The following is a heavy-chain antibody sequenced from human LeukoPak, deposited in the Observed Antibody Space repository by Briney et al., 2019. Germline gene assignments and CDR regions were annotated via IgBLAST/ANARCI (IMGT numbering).Heavy chain of an antibody. Sequence: SQTLSLTCTVSGGSISSGDYYWSCIRQPPGKGLEWIGYIYYSGSTYYNPSLKSRVTISVDTSKNQFSLRLSSVTAADTAVYYCARGDYYDSSGYYPYWYFDLWGRGTLVTVSS. D-gene: IGHD3-22*01. V-gene: IGHV4-30-4*08. CDR2: IYYSGST. CDR1: GGSISSGDYY. J-gene: IGHJ2*01. CDR3: ARGDYYDSSGYYPYWYFDL.